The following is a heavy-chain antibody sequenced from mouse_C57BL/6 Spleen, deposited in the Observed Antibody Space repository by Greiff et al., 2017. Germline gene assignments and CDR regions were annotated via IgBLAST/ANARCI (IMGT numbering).Heavy chain of an antibody. CDR3: AMYGDGSWFGY. D-gene: IGHD2-13*01. CDR1: GYTFTSYW. J-gene: IGHJ3*01. CDR2: IHPSDSDT. V-gene: IGHV1-74*01. Sequence: QVQLQQPGAELVKPGASVKVSCKASGYTFTSYWMHRVKQRPGQGLEWIGRIHPSDSDTNYNQKFKGKATLTVDKSSSTAYMQLSSLASEDSAVYCCAMYGDGSWFGYWGQGALVTVSA.